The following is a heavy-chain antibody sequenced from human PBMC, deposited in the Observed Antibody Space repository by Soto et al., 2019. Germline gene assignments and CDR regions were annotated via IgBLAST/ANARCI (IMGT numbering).Heavy chain of an antibody. Sequence: QVQLQQSGPGLVKPSQTLSLTCAISGDSVSSNSAAWNWIRQSPSRGLEWLGRAYYRSQWYYDSAVSVKRRITVISDTSKNQFSLHLSSVTPEDTAIYYCTKQKGDSRTYNDLDVWGQGTTVTVSS. CDR3: TKQKGDSRTYNDLDV. CDR1: GDSVSSNSAA. CDR2: AYYRSQWYY. V-gene: IGHV6-1*01. D-gene: IGHD2-21*02. J-gene: IGHJ6*02.